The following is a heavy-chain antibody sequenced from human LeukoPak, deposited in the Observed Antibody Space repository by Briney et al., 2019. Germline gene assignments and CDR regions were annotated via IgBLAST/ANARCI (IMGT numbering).Heavy chain of an antibody. CDR2: ISWNIASV. Sequence: GGSLRLSSAASGFTSDDYAMHWDRQAPGTGLESVSGISWNIASVGYADSVKGRFTISRDNAKTTLYLHMNSLRADDTALYYCAKGYNPDYYGWGSLQPHFYYRGQGTRAAVS. CDR1: GFTSDDYA. D-gene: IGHD3-10*01. V-gene: IGHV3-9*02. J-gene: IGHJ4*02. CDR3: AKGYNPDYYGWGSLQPHFYY.